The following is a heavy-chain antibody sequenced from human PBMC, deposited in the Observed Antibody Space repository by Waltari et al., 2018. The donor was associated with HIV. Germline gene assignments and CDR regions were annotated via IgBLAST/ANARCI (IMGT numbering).Heavy chain of an antibody. CDR2: IGCQGNSE. CDR1: GFTRTTHH. V-gene: IGHV3-30*02. D-gene: IGHD3-10*01. CDR3: AKDYGSQSYVFDN. J-gene: IGHJ4*02. Sequence: QVQLVQSGGGVVQPGRTLRPSWSASGFTRTTHHMHWVRQAPGKGLEWVAFIGCQGNSEYYADSVKGRVTTSRDTSKNTVYLQMNSPRAEDTAVYYCAKDYGSQSYVFDNWGQGTLVTVSS.